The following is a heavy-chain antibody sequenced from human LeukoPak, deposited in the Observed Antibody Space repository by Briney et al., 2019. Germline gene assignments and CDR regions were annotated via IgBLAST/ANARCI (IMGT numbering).Heavy chain of an antibody. D-gene: IGHD3-10*01. Sequence: SETLSLTCTVSGGSISSSSYYWGWLRQPPGKGLEWIGSIYYSGSTYYNPSLKSRVAISVDTSKNQFSLKLSSVTAADTAVYYCARDMVRGVIGYDYWGQGTLVTVSS. J-gene: IGHJ4*02. CDR2: IYYSGST. CDR1: GGSISSSSYY. CDR3: ARDMVRGVIGYDY. V-gene: IGHV4-39*07.